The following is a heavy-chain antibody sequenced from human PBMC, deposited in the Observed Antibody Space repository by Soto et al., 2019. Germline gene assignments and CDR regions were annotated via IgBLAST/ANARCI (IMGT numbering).Heavy chain of an antibody. CDR1: GYTFTSYY. CDR3: ARDGYYDSSGYYPDY. D-gene: IGHD3-22*01. CDR2: LNPSGGST. Sequence: ASVKVSCKASGYTFTSYYMHWVRPAPGQGLEWMGILNPSGGSTSYAQKFQGRVTMTRDTSTSTVYMELSSLRSEDTAVYYCARDGYYDSSGYYPDYGGQGTLVTVSS. V-gene: IGHV1-46*01. J-gene: IGHJ4*02.